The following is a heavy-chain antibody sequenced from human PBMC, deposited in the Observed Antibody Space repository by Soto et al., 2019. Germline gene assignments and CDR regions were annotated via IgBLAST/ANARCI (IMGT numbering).Heavy chain of an antibody. Sequence: QLQLQESGSGLVKPSQTLSLTCAVSGDSISSGGYSWNWIRQPPGKGLEWIGNIHHSGGADYNPSIESRVTITVDSSNNQFSLNLRSVTAADTAVYYCARDSRNSYYLEYWGQGNLVRVSS. V-gene: IGHV4-30-2*01. J-gene: IGHJ4*02. CDR3: ARDSRNSYYLEY. D-gene: IGHD3-10*01. CDR1: GDSISSGGYS. CDR2: IHHSGGA.